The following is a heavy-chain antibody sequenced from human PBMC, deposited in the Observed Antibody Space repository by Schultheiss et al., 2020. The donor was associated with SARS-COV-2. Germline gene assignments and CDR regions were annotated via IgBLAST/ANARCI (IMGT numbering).Heavy chain of an antibody. V-gene: IGHV4-34*01. CDR3: ARQVDSYYYDYIWGSYRRTNWFDP. Sequence: SQTLSLTCAVYGGSFSYYWSWIRQPPGNRLEWIGEMNHSGSTNYNPSLKSRVTISVDTSKNQFSLKLSSVTAADTAVYYCARQVDSYYYDYIWGSYRRTNWFDPWGQGTLVTVSS. D-gene: IGHD3-16*02. J-gene: IGHJ5*02. CDR2: MNHSGST. CDR1: GGSFSYY.